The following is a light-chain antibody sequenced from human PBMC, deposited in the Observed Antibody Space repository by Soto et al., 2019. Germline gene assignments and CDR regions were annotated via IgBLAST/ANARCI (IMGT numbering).Light chain of an antibody. CDR3: QSYDSSLSGSV. J-gene: IGLJ3*02. V-gene: IGLV1-40*01. Sequence: QSVLTQPPSVSAAPGQRVTLSCTGSSSNIGAGYDIHWYQQLPGTAPKLLIYGNSNRPSGVPDRFSGSRSGTSASLAITGLEAEDEADYYCQSYDSSLSGSVFGGGTKVTVL. CDR1: SSNIGAGYD. CDR2: GNS.